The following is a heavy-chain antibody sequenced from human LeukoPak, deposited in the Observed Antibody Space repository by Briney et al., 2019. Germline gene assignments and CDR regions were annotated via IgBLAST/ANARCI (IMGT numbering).Heavy chain of an antibody. CDR2: ISDNGGST. J-gene: IGHJ4*02. CDR1: GFTFSSYA. D-gene: IGHD3-10*01. Sequence: PGGSLRLSCAASGFTFSSYAMSWVRQAPGKGLEWVSTISDNGGSTYYADSVKGRFTISRDNSKNTLYLQMNSLRAEDTAVYYCAAYGSGSYYNALDYWGQGTLVTVSS. CDR3: AAYGSGSYYNALDY. V-gene: IGHV3-23*01.